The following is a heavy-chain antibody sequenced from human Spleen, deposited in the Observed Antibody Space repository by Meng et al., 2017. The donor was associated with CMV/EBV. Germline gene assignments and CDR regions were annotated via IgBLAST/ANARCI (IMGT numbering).Heavy chain of an antibody. CDR1: GYTFIGYR. Sequence: ASVKVSCKASGYTFIGYRLHWVRQAPGQGLEWMGWINPNSGGTNYSQKFHGRVTMNRDTSISTAYVELSWLRFDDTAVYYCARDCRYYDSSGYCLGYWGQGTLVTVSS. V-gene: IGHV1-2*02. CDR2: INPNSGGT. CDR3: ARDCRYYDSSGYCLGY. D-gene: IGHD3-22*01. J-gene: IGHJ4*02.